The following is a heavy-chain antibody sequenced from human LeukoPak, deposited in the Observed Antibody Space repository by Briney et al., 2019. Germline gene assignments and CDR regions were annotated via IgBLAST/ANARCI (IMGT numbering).Heavy chain of an antibody. Sequence: GGSLRLSCAASGFTFSSYCMSWVRQAPGKGLEWVANIKQDGSEKSYVDSVKGRFTISRDNAKNSLYLQMNSLRAEDTAVYYCARVIDCGSTSCYDVDWFDPWGQGTLVTVSS. CDR3: ARVIDCGSTSCYDVDWFDP. CDR1: GFTFSSYC. CDR2: IKQDGSEK. J-gene: IGHJ5*02. D-gene: IGHD2-2*01. V-gene: IGHV3-7*01.